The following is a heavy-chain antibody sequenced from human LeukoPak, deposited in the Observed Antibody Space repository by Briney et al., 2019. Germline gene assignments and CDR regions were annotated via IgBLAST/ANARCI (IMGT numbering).Heavy chain of an antibody. CDR2: MNPNSGNT. CDR3: ARELRYFDPFDY. V-gene: IGHV1-8*01. D-gene: IGHD3-9*01. Sequence: ASVKVSCKASGYTFTSYDINRVRQATGQGLEWMGWMNPNSGNTGYAQKFQGRVTMTRNTSISTAYMELSSLRSEDTAVYYCARELRYFDPFDYWGQGTLVTVSS. J-gene: IGHJ4*02. CDR1: GYTFTSYD.